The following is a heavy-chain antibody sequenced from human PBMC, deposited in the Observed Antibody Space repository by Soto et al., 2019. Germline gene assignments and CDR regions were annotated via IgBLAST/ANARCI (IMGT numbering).Heavy chain of an antibody. Sequence: QVQLQQWGAGLLKPSETLSLTCTVNGGSLTGYYWSWIRQPPGKGLERIGEVKDGGSTNYSPSLRGRVSISADTSKNNCSLRLNSVTAADTAVYVCARGQEGIVATHWDQVALVTVSS. J-gene: IGHJ4*02. CDR3: ARGQEGIVATH. D-gene: IGHD5-12*01. CDR2: VKDGGST. V-gene: IGHV4-34*01. CDR1: GGSLTGYY.